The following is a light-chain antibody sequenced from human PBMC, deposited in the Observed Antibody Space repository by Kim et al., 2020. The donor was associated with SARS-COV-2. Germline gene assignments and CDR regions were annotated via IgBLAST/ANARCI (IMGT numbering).Light chain of an antibody. CDR3: QQRDNWSWT. CDR2: DAS. CDR1: QSVRTY. Sequence: SLAPGGKAALSCRASQSVRTYLAWYQQRPGQAPRLIMYDASKRATGIPARFSGSGSGTDFTLTISSLEPEDFAVYYCQQRDNWSWTFGQGTKLEI. V-gene: IGKV3-11*01. J-gene: IGKJ1*01.